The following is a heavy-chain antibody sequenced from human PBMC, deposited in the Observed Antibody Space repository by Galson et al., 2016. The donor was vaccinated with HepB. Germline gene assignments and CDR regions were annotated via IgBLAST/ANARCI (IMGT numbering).Heavy chain of an antibody. J-gene: IGHJ4*02. V-gene: IGHV3-9*01. CDR1: GFTFHAYA. D-gene: IGHD1-26*01. Sequence: SLRLSCAASGFTFHAYAMHWVRQVPGKGLEWVSGIGWNGGSLGSADSVKGRFIISRDNAENSLYLQMNSLRAEDTAFYYSAKDRWHSGSYYGAFDIWGQGTLVTVSS. CDR3: AKDRWHSGSYYGAFDI. CDR2: IGWNGGSL.